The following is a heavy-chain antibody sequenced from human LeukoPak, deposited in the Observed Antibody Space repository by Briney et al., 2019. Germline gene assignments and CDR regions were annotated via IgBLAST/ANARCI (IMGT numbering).Heavy chain of an antibody. Sequence: PGGSLRLSCAASGFTFSSYSMNWVRQAPGKGLEWVSYISSSSSTIYYAGSVKGRFTISRDNAKNSLYLQMNSLRDEDTAVYYCARDTDYGGNSDWFDHWGQGTLVTVSS. J-gene: IGHJ5*02. CDR2: ISSSSSTI. CDR3: ARDTDYGGNSDWFDH. V-gene: IGHV3-48*02. CDR1: GFTFSSYS. D-gene: IGHD4-23*01.